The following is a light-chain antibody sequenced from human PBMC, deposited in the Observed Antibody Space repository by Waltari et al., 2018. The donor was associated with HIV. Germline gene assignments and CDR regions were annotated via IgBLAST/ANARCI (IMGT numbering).Light chain of an antibody. V-gene: IGLV2-14*03. J-gene: IGLJ2*01. CDR2: DVS. Sequence: HSVLTQPASMSGSLGQSITISCLGSGNDVGGFNYVSWYQQSPDKAPRLVIYDVSNRPSGVSGRFSGSKSGSAASLTISGLQPEDEADYYCCSYSSSGTVLFGGGTRLTVL. CDR3: CSYSSSGTVL. CDR1: GNDVGGFNY.